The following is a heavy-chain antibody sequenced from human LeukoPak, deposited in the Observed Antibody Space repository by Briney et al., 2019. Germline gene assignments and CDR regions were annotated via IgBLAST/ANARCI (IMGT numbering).Heavy chain of an antibody. CDR2: FDPEDGET. D-gene: IGHD1-26*01. V-gene: IGHV1-24*01. CDR3: AIRYSGSYYVGVDY. Sequence: GASVQVSCKVSGYTLTELSMHWVRQAPGKGLEWMGGFDPEDGETIYAQKFQGRVTMTEDTSTDTAYMELSSLRSEDTTMYYCAIRYSGSYYVGVDYWGQGTLVTVSS. J-gene: IGHJ4*02. CDR1: GYTLTELS.